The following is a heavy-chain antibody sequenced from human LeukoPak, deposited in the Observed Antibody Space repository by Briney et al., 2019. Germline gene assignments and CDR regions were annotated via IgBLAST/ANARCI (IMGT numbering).Heavy chain of an antibody. V-gene: IGHV4-61*02. D-gene: IGHD4-17*01. CDR1: GGSISSGNYY. Sequence: SQTLSLTCTVSGGSISSGNYYWSWIRQPAGKGLEWIGRIYTGGTTHYNPSLKSRVTISVDTSKNQFSLKLSSVTAADTALYYCAREFGYAVTSLDYWGQGTLVTVS. CDR3: AREFGYAVTSLDY. J-gene: IGHJ4*02. CDR2: IYTGGTT.